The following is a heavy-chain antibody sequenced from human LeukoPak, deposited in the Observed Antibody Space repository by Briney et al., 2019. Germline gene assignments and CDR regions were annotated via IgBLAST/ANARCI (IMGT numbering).Heavy chain of an antibody. CDR3: ARDKGTRYDSSGYYEDHDAFDI. CDR2: IYTSGST. J-gene: IGHJ3*02. D-gene: IGHD3-22*01. CDR1: GGSISSYY. Sequence: SGTLSLTCTVSGGSISSYYWSWIRQPAGKGLEWIGRIYTSGSTNYNPSLKSRVTMSVDTSKNQFSLKLSPVTAADTAVYYCARDKGTRYDSSGYYEDHDAFDIWGQGTMVTVSS. V-gene: IGHV4-4*07.